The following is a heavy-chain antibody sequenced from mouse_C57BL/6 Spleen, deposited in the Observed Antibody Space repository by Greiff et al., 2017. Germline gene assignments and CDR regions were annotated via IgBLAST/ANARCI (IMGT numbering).Heavy chain of an antibody. Sequence: EVQLVESGPGLVKPSQSLSLTCSVTGYSITSGYYWNWIRQFPGNKLEWMGYISYDGSNNYNPSLKNRISITRDTSKNQFFLKLNSVTTEDTATYYCARTDYNYAMDYWGKGTSVTVSS. J-gene: IGHJ4*01. V-gene: IGHV3-6*01. CDR2: ISYDGSN. CDR3: ARTDYNYAMDY. D-gene: IGHD2-4*01. CDR1: GYSITSGYY.